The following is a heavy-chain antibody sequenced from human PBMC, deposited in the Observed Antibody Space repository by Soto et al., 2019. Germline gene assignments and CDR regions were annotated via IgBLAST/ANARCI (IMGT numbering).Heavy chain of an antibody. V-gene: IGHV1-46*02. CDR1: GYAFNSHY. J-gene: IGHJ4*02. D-gene: IGHD3-10*01. CDR2: INTSGGST. CDR3: ARATYYGSGSYSPRGYYFDY. Sequence: QVQLVQSGAEVKKPGASVNVSCKASGYAFNSHYIHWVRQAPGQGLEWMGIINTSGGSTSYAQRFQGRVIMTSATSTSTVYMELSSLRSEDTAVYYCARATYYGSGSYSPRGYYFDYWGQGTLVTVSS.